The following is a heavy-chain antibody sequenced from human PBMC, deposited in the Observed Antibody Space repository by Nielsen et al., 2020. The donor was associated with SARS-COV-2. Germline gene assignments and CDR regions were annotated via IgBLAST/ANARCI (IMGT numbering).Heavy chain of an antibody. CDR2: ISSSGSTI. Sequence: GGSLRLSCAASGFTFSDYYMSWIRQAPGKGLEWVSYISSSGSTIYYADSVKGRFTISRDNAKNSLYLQMNSLRAEDTAVYYCARDSTYMRLGEFHDYWGQGTLVTVSS. J-gene: IGHJ4*02. CDR1: GFTFSDYY. D-gene: IGHD3-10*01. V-gene: IGHV3-11*01. CDR3: ARDSTYMRLGEFHDY.